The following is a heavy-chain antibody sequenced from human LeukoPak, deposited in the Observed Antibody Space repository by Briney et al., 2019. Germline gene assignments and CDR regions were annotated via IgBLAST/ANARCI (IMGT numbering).Heavy chain of an antibody. CDR1: RFTFSSYG. Sequence: GGSLRLSCAASRFTFSSYGMHWVRQAPGKGLEWVAIISYDGSNKYYADSVKGRFTISRDNSKNSLYLQMNSLRAEDTAVYYCARVGGSGTEPGWGQGTLVTVSS. CDR2: ISYDGSNK. J-gene: IGHJ4*02. D-gene: IGHD3-10*01. V-gene: IGHV3-30*03. CDR3: ARVGGSGTEPG.